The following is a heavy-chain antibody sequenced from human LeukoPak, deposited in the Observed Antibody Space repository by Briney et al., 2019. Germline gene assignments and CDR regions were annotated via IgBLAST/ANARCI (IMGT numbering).Heavy chain of an antibody. Sequence: ASVKVSCKASGYTFTSYGISWVRQAPGQGLEGMGWISAYNGNTNYAQKLQGRVTMTTDTSTSTAYMELRSLRSDDTAVYYCARDRGSEGEMATNPKIFDPWGQGTLVTVSS. J-gene: IGHJ5*02. CDR2: ISAYNGNT. CDR1: GYTFTSYG. D-gene: IGHD5-24*01. CDR3: ARDRGSEGEMATNPKIFDP. V-gene: IGHV1-18*01.